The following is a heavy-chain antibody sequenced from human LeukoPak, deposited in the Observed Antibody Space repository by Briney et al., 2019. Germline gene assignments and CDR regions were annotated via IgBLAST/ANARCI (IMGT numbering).Heavy chain of an antibody. Sequence: SETLSLTCTVSGGSISSGSYYWSWIRQPAGKGLEWIGRIYTSGSTNFNPSLKSRVTISLDTSKNQFSLRVNSVTAADTAVYYCAREAVGPTYYFDYWGQGTLVTVPS. CDR1: GGSISSGSYY. J-gene: IGHJ4*02. V-gene: IGHV4-61*02. CDR3: AREAVGPTYYFDY. D-gene: IGHD1-26*01. CDR2: IYTSGST.